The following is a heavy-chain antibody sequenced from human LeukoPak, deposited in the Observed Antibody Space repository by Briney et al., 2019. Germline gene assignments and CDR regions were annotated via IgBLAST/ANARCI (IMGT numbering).Heavy chain of an antibody. V-gene: IGHV3-33*01. D-gene: IGHD5-18*01. Sequence: PGRSLRLSCAASGFTFSSYGMHWVRQAPGKGLEWVAVIWYDGSNKYYADSVKGRFTISRDNSKNTLYLQMNSLRAEDTAVYYCARVLDTGRVYYYYGMDVWGQGTTVTVSS. J-gene: IGHJ6*02. CDR1: GFTFSSYG. CDR3: ARVLDTGRVYYYYGMDV. CDR2: IWYDGSNK.